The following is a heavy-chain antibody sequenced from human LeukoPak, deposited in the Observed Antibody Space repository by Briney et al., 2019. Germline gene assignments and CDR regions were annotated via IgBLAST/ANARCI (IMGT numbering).Heavy chain of an antibody. CDR3: ARDIDIVPTVPETFDY. CDR2: IGGEGGNT. V-gene: IGHV3-23*01. J-gene: IGHJ4*02. CDR1: GSSFITDW. Sequence: GCSLRPSHALSGSSFITDWTSCASHARGSWLGSLSAIGGEGGNTYYADSVKCRSTISRDNAKNSLYLQMTSLRAEDTAVYYGARDIDIVPTVPETFDYWGQGTLVTVSS. D-gene: IGHD5-12*01.